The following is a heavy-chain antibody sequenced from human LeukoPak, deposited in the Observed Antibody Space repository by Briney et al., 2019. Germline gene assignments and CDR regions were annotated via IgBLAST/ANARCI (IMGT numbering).Heavy chain of an antibody. CDR2: IYTSGST. Sequence: PSETLSLTCTVSGGSISSGSDYWSWIRQPAGKGLEWIGRIYTSGSTNYNPSLKSRVTISVDTSKNQFSLKLSSVTAADTAVYYSASEVIAVAAALGFDYYYYMDVWGKGTTVTVSS. V-gene: IGHV4-61*02. CDR1: GGSISSGSDY. D-gene: IGHD6-19*01. J-gene: IGHJ6*03. CDR3: ASEVIAVAAALGFDYYYYMDV.